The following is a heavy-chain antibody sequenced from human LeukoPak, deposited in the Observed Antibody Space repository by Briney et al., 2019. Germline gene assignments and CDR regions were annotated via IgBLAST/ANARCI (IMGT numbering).Heavy chain of an antibody. CDR3: ARDHGTYGPGGDFDY. J-gene: IGHJ4*02. V-gene: IGHV3-21*01. D-gene: IGHD4-17*01. CDR2: ISSSSSYI. Sequence: GGSLRLSCAASGFTFSSYSMNWIRQAPGKGLEWVSSISSSSSYIFYADSVKGRFTISRDNAKNSLYLQMNSLRAEDTAVYYCARDHGTYGPGGDFDYWGQGTLVTVSS. CDR1: GFTFSSYS.